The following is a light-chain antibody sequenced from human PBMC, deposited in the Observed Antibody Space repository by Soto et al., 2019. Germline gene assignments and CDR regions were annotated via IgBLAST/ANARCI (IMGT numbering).Light chain of an antibody. Sequence: DIPMTQSPTSLSASAGDRVTXTCRASQRITNYLNWYQQKPGKAPKLLIYKGSTLKSGVPSRFSRSRSGTDFTLTLRSLQPEDFAAYYCQQANSLPLTFRQGAR. CDR3: QQANSLPLT. CDR2: KGS. V-gene: IGKV1-39*01. CDR1: QRITNY. J-gene: IGKJ5*01.